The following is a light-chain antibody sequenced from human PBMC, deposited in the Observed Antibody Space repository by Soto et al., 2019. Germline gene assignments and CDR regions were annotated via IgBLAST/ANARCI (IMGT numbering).Light chain of an antibody. CDR2: DDN. CDR3: ATWDSSLIAGL. V-gene: IGLV1-51*01. J-gene: IGLJ2*01. CDR1: NSNIGNNY. Sequence: QSALTQPPSVSAAPGQKVTISCSGSNSNIGNNYVSWYQHLPGTAPKLLIYDDNKRPSGIPDRFSGTKSGTSATLGISGLQTGDEAYYYCATWDSSLIAGLFGGGTKVTVL.